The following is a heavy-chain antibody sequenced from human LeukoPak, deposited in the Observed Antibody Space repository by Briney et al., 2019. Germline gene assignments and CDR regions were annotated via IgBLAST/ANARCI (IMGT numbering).Heavy chain of an antibody. Sequence: SETLSLTCTVSGDSFSSGGHYWGWIRQPPGKGLEWIGSIYYSGSTYYNPSLKSRVTISVDTSKNQFSLNLSSVTAADTAVYYCARREWALLRGYRWFDPWGQGTLVAVSS. CDR2: IYYSGST. D-gene: IGHD1-26*01. V-gene: IGHV4-39*01. CDR3: ARREWALLRGYRWFDP. CDR1: GDSFSSGGHY. J-gene: IGHJ5*02.